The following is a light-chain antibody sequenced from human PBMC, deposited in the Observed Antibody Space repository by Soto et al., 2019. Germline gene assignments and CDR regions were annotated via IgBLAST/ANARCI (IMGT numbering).Light chain of an antibody. V-gene: IGLV2-14*03. CDR2: EVT. Sequence: QSALTQPASVFGSPGQSITISCTGTSSDVGGYNFVSWYQQLPGKAPKLMIYEVTSRPSGVSNRFSGSKSGNTASLTISGLQPEDEADYYCATWDDSLNVVFGGGTKLTVL. J-gene: IGLJ2*01. CDR1: SSDVGGYNF. CDR3: ATWDDSLNVV.